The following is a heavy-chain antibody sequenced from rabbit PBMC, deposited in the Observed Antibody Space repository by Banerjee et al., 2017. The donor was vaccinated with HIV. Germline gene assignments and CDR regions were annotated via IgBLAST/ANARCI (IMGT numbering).Heavy chain of an antibody. V-gene: IGHV1S47*01. CDR2: IDPIFGGT. Sequence: EQLVESGGGLVKPGGSLTLSCKASGFDLSSYEVSWVVQAPGKGLEWIGYIDPIFGGTYYANWVNGRFSISRDNTQNALYLQLNSLTAADTASYFCVRGSGWGFGYFKLWGQGTLVTVS. D-gene: IGHD4-1*01. CDR3: VRGSGWGFGYFKL. CDR1: GFDLSSYE. J-gene: IGHJ4*01.